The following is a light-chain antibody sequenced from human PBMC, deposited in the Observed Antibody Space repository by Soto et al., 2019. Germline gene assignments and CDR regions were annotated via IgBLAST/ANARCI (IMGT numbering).Light chain of an antibody. J-gene: IGLJ2*01. CDR1: SSDVGGYNS. CDR3: SSYAGSNTVV. CDR2: EVS. V-gene: IGLV2-8*01. Sequence: QSALTQPPSASGSPGQTVTISCTGTSSDVGGYNSVSWYQQHPGKAPKLMIYEVSKRPSGVPDRFSGSKSGNTASLTVSGLQAEDAADYYCSSYAGSNTVVFGGGTKLTVL.